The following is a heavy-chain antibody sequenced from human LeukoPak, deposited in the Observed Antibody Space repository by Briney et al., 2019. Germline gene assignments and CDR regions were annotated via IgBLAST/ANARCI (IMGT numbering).Heavy chain of an antibody. J-gene: IGHJ4*02. Sequence: QPGGSLRLSCAASGFTFSDYYMSWIRQAPGKGLEWVSYISGSGSTIYYAASVKGRFTISRDNAKNSLYLQMNSLRAEDTAVYYCARDGGYDFWSGADYWGQGTLVTVSS. CDR3: ARDGGYDFWSGADY. D-gene: IGHD3-3*01. V-gene: IGHV3-11*01. CDR1: GFTFSDYY. CDR2: ISGSGSTI.